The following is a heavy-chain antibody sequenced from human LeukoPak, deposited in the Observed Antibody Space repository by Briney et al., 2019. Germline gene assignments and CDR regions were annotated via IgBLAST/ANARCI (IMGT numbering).Heavy chain of an antibody. CDR1: GHTFTGYY. Sequence: ASVKVSCKASGHTFTGYYMHWVRQAPGQGLEWMGWINPNSGGTNYAQKFQGRVTMTRDTSISTAYMELSRLRSDDTAVYYCAREGGYYYDSSGYYPVFWFDPWGQGTLVTVSS. V-gene: IGHV1-2*02. D-gene: IGHD3-22*01. J-gene: IGHJ5*02. CDR3: AREGGYYYDSSGYYPVFWFDP. CDR2: INPNSGGT.